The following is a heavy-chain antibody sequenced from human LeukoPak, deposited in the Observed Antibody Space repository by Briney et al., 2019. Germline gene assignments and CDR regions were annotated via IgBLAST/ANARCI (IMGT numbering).Heavy chain of an antibody. Sequence: PGGSLRLSCAASGLTFSSYAMSWVRQAPGKGLEWVSAISGSGGSTYYADSVKGRFTISRDNSKNTLYLQMNSLRAEDTAVYYCAKGVYSSGWYYFDYWGQGTLVTVSS. CDR3: AKGVYSSGWYYFDY. J-gene: IGHJ4*02. CDR2: ISGSGGST. CDR1: GLTFSSYA. V-gene: IGHV3-23*01. D-gene: IGHD6-19*01.